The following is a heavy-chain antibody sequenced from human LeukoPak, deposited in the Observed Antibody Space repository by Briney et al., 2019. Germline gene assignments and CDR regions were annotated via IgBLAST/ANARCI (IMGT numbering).Heavy chain of an antibody. V-gene: IGHV4-61*02. Sequence: SQTLSLTCTVSGGSISSGSYYWSWIRQPAGKGLEWIGRIYTSENTNYNPSLKSRVTISIDTSKNQFSLRLNSVSAADTAVYYCARDSSAWYFDYWGQGTLVTVSS. CDR1: GGSISSGSYY. CDR2: IYTSENT. CDR3: ARDSSAWYFDY. J-gene: IGHJ4*02. D-gene: IGHD6-19*01.